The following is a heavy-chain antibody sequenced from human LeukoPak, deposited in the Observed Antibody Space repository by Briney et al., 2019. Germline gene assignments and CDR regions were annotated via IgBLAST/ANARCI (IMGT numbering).Heavy chain of an antibody. CDR3: ARGLRIYYDSSGYYLDY. D-gene: IGHD3-22*01. V-gene: IGHV4-31*03. CDR2: IYYSGST. J-gene: IGHJ4*02. CDR1: GGSISSGGYY. Sequence: SETLSLTCTVSGGSISSGGYYWSWIRQHPGKGLEWIGYIYYSGSTYYNPSLKRRVTISVDTSKNQFSLKLSSVTAADTAVYYCARGLRIYYDSSGYYLDYWGQGTLVTVSS.